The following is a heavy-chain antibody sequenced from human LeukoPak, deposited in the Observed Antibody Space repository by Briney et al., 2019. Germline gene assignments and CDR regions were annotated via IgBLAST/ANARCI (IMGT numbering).Heavy chain of an antibody. CDR3: ARGGYCSSTSCYRGCCYYYMDV. Sequence: ASVKVSCKASGYTFTGYYMHWVRQAPGQGLEWMGWINPNSGGTNYAQKFQARVTMTRDTSISTAYMELSRLRSDETAVYYCARGGYCSSTSCYRGCCYYYMDVWGKGTTVTVSS. CDR2: INPNSGGT. D-gene: IGHD2-2*02. CDR1: GYTFTGYY. V-gene: IGHV1-2*02. J-gene: IGHJ6*03.